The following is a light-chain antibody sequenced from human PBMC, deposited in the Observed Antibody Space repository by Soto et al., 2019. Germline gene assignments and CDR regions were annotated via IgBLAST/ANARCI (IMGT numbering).Light chain of an antibody. CDR3: QQYNNWPPFT. V-gene: IGKV3-15*01. J-gene: IGKJ3*01. CDR1: QNIRSN. Sequence: EIVMTQSPGTLSVSPGERATLSCRASQNIRSNLAWYQQKPGQAPRLLIYETSIRAPGIPARFSGSGSGTEFTPTISSLQSEDFAVYHCQQYNNWPPFTFGPGTKVDIK. CDR2: ETS.